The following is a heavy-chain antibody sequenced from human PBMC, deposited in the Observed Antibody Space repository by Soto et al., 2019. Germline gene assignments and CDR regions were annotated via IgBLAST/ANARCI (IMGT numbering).Heavy chain of an antibody. CDR2: INAGNGNT. CDR1: GYTFTSYA. V-gene: IGHV1-3*01. J-gene: IGHJ3*02. CDR3: ATEGYGSGSYYNDAFDI. D-gene: IGHD3-10*01. Sequence: ASLKVSGKASGYTFTSYAMHWVRQATGQRLEWMGWINAGNGNTKYSQKFQGRVTITRDTSASTAYMELSSLRSEDTAVYYCATEGYGSGSYYNDAFDIWGQGTMVTVSS.